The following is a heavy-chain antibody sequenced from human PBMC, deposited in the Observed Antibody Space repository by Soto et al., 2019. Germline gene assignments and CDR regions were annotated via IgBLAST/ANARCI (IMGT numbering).Heavy chain of an antibody. Sequence: QVQLVESGGGVVQPGRSLRLSCAASGFTFSSYGMHWVRQAPGKGLEWVAVISYDGSNKYYADSVKGRFTISRDNSKKTLYLQMSSQRAEDTAVYYCAKDYYGSGRKYYFDYWGQGTLGTVSS. CDR1: GFTFSSYG. V-gene: IGHV3-30*18. J-gene: IGHJ4*02. D-gene: IGHD3-10*01. CDR3: AKDYYGSGRKYYFDY. CDR2: ISYDGSNK.